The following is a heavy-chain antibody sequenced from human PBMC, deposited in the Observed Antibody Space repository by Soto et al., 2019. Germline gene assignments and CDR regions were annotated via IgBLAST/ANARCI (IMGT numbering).Heavy chain of an antibody. CDR1: GGSISSGNYC. Sequence: QVQLQESGPGLVKPSQSLSLTCTVSGGSISSGNYCWSWIRQPPGKGLEWIGFIHYSGSSYYNPSLKSQVTISVDTSKNQFSLKLDSVTAADTAVYYCARDLDTATYFDYWGHGTLVTVSS. D-gene: IGHD5-18*01. CDR3: ARDLDTATYFDY. CDR2: IHYSGSS. V-gene: IGHV4-30-4*01. J-gene: IGHJ4*01.